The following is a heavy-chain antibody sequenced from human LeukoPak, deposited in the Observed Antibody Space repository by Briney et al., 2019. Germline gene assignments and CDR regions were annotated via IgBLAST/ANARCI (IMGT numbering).Heavy chain of an antibody. J-gene: IGHJ5*02. CDR2: IYTSGST. V-gene: IGHV4-4*07. CDR3: ARDLNDYGDYYMFDP. D-gene: IGHD4-17*01. Sequence: SETLSLTCTVSGGSISSYYWSWIRQPAGKGLEWIGRIYTSGSTNYNPSLKSRVTMSVDTSKNQFSLKLSSVTAADTAVYYCARDLNDYGDYYMFDPWGQGTLVTVSS. CDR1: GGSISSYY.